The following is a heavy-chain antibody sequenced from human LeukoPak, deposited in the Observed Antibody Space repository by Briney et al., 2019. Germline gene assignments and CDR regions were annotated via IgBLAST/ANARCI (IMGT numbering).Heavy chain of an antibody. CDR2: IIPILGIA. Sequence: SVKVSCKASGGTFSSYAISWVRQAPGQGLEWMGRIIPILGIANYAQKFQGRVTITADKSTSTAYMELSSLRSEDTAVYYCARGEMATLGPLFWGQGTLVTVSS. V-gene: IGHV1-69*04. CDR3: ARGEMATLGPLF. D-gene: IGHD5-24*01. CDR1: GGTFSSYA. J-gene: IGHJ4*02.